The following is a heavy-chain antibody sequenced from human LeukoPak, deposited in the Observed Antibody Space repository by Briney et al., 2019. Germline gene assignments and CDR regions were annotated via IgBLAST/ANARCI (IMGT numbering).Heavy chain of an antibody. Sequence: SETLSLTCAVYGGSFSGYYWSWIRQPPGKGLEWSGEINHSGSTNYNPSLKSRVTMSVDTSKNQFSLKLSSVTAADTAVYYCARDLGYSGEPTAWFDPWGQGTLVTVSS. CDR1: GGSFSGYY. V-gene: IGHV4-34*01. D-gene: IGHD5-12*01. J-gene: IGHJ5*02. CDR2: INHSGST. CDR3: ARDLGYSGEPTAWFDP.